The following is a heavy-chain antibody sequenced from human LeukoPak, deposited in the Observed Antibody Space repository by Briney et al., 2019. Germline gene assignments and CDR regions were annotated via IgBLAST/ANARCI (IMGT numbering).Heavy chain of an antibody. D-gene: IGHD3-16*01. Sequence: GASVKVSCKASGYTFTSYDINWVRQATGQGLEWMGWMNPNSGNTGYAQKFQGRVTMTRNTSISTAYMELSSLRSEDTAVYYCALIGGGRPVDIAFDIWGQGTMVTVSS. CDR3: ALIGGGRPVDIAFDI. J-gene: IGHJ3*02. V-gene: IGHV1-8*01. CDR1: GYTFTSYD. CDR2: MNPNSGNT.